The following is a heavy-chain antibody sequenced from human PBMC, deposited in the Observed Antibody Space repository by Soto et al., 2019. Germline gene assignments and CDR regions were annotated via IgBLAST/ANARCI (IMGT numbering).Heavy chain of an antibody. CDR2: IFSNDEK. Sequence: QVTLKESGPVLMKPTETLTLTCTVSGFSLSNARMGVSWIRQPPGKALEWLAHIFSNDEKSYRTSLKSRLTISKDTSKSQVVLTMTNMDPVDTATYYCARIPFSSALALDIWGQGTMVTVSS. V-gene: IGHV2-26*01. J-gene: IGHJ3*02. CDR3: ARIPFSSALALDI. CDR1: GFSLSNARMG. D-gene: IGHD6-19*01.